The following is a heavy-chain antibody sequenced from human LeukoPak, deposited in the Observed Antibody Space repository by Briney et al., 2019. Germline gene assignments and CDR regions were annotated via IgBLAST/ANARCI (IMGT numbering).Heavy chain of an antibody. CDR1: GYTFTDYY. Sequence: ASVKVSCKASGYTFTDYYIYWVRQAPGQGLEWMGWINPKNGGTNYAQKFQGRVTMTSDTSISTAYMDLNSLKSDDTAVYYCARRVTAASGFDYWGQGTLVTVSS. V-gene: IGHV1-2*02. CDR3: ARRVTAASGFDY. J-gene: IGHJ4*02. D-gene: IGHD6-13*01. CDR2: INPKNGGT.